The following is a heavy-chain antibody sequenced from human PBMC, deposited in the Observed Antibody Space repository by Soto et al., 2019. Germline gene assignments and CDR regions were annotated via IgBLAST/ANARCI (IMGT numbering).Heavy chain of an antibody. CDR2: IYYTGST. J-gene: IGHJ4*02. CDR1: GGSIRSYY. CDR3: ARGGDGYIFDY. D-gene: IGHD5-12*01. V-gene: IGHV4-59*01. Sequence: QVQLQESGPGLVKPSETLSLTCTVSGGSIRSYYWTWIRQPPGKGLERIGYIYYTGSTNYNPSLKSRVTTSVDTSKNQFSLKVSSVTAADTAVYYCARGGDGYIFDYWGQGTLVTVSS.